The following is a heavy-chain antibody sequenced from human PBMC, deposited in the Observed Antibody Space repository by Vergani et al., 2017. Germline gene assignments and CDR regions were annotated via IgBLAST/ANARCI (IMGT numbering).Heavy chain of an antibody. D-gene: IGHD2-21*02. V-gene: IGHV3-33*08. J-gene: IGHJ4*02. Sequence: VQLLESGGGLVQPGGSLRLSCAASGFTFSSYAMSWVRQAPGKGLEWVAVIWYDGSNKYYADSVKGRFTISRDNSKNTLYLQMNSLRAEDTAVYYCARDLVSRGDPTDYFDYWGQGTLVTVSS. CDR3: ARDLVSRGDPTDYFDY. CDR2: IWYDGSNK. CDR1: GFTFSSYA.